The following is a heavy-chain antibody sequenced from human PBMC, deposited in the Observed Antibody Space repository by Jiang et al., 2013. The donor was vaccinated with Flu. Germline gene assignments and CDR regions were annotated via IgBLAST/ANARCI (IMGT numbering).Heavy chain of an antibody. CDR1: GGSISSYY. Sequence: GLVKPSETLSLTCTVSGGSISSYYWSWIRQPPGKGLEWIGYIYYSGSTNYNPSLKSRVTISVDTSKNQFSLKLSSVTAADTAVYYCAAYCGGDCYSESFDYWGQGTLVTVSS. CDR2: IYYSGST. D-gene: IGHD2-21*02. V-gene: IGHV4-59*01. CDR3: AAYCGGDCYSESFDY. J-gene: IGHJ4*02.